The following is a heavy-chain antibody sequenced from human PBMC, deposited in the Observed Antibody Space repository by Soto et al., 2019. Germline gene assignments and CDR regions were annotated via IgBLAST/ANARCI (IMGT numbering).Heavy chain of an antibody. CDR2: ITWNSVAL. D-gene: IGHD3-3*01. CDR1: GFTFDDHA. J-gene: IGHJ4*02. V-gene: IGHV3-9*01. CDR3: ATARGRDFDG. Sequence: VQLVESGGGLVRPGGSLRLSCAASGFTFDDHAMHWVRQAPGKGLEWISAITWNSVALDYEESVKCRFTISRDNANNSLYLQMNSLKTEDPALYYCATARGRDFDGWGQGTLVNVSS.